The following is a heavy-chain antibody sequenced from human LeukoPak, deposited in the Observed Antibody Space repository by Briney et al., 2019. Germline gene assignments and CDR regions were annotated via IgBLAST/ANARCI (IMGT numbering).Heavy chain of an antibody. CDR1: GYTFTGYY. D-gene: IGHD2-21*02. CDR3: AKDLVAVTSQRGPNYYYYYGMDV. J-gene: IGHJ6*02. Sequence: ASVKVSCKASGYTFTGYYMHWVRQAPGQGLEWMGWTNPNSGGTNYAQKFQGRVTMTRDTSISTAYMELSSLRAEDTAVYYCAKDLVAVTSQRGPNYYYYYGMDVWGQGTTVTVS. V-gene: IGHV1-2*02. CDR2: TNPNSGGT.